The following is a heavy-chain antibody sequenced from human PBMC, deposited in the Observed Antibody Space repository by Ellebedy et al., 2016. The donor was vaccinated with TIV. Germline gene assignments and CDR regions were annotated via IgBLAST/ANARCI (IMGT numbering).Heavy chain of an antibody. V-gene: IGHV3-30*18. CDR1: GFTFRRYG. J-gene: IGHJ4*02. CDR3: AKPSDPNPGYSASWATYFDY. CDR2: ISSDGSRR. D-gene: IGHD6-13*01. Sequence: GGSLRLSXAASGFTFRRYGMHWVRQAPGKGLEWVAVISSDGSRRSYADSVRDRFTIYRDNSKNTLYVQMNSLRAEDTAVYYCAKPSDPNPGYSASWATYFDYWGQGTRVTVSS.